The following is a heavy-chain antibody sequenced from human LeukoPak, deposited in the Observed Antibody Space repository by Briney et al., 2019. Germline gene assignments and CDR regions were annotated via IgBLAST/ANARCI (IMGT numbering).Heavy chain of an antibody. J-gene: IGHJ6*02. D-gene: IGHD3-9*01. CDR1: GASINNYY. CDR2: IYYGGST. V-gene: IGHV4-59*01. Sequence: PSETLSLTCTVSGASINNYYWNWIRQSPGKGLEWIGYIYYGGSTKYNPSLKSRVTILVDTSKKQFSLKLNSVTAADMAVYYCAKTSPDCDILTGSMDVWGQGTTVTVSS. CDR3: AKTSPDCDILTGSMDV.